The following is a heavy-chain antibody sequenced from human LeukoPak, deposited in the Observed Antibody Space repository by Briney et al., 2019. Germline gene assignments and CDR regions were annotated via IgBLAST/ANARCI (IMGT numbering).Heavy chain of an antibody. V-gene: IGHV1-2*02. CDR1: GYTFTNYY. CDR3: ARTYCGGDCYPLYYYYYMDV. Sequence: GASVKVSCKASGYTFTNYYMHWVRQAPGQGLEWMGWIHPNTGGTNYAQKFQGRVNMTRDTSISTAYMELSRLRSDDTAVYYCARTYCGGDCYPLYYYYYMDVWGKGTTVTISS. D-gene: IGHD2-21*02. J-gene: IGHJ6*03. CDR2: IHPNTGGT.